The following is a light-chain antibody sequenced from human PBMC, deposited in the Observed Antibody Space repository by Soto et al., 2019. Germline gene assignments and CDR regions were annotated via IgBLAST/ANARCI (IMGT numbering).Light chain of an antibody. CDR2: GAS. J-gene: IGKJ2*01. CDR3: QQYGSSPPYT. Sequence: EIVLTQSPGTLSLSPGERATLSCRASQSVSSSYLAWYQQKPGQAPSLLIYGASSRATGIPDTFSGSGSGTDFTLSISRLEPEDFAVYYCQQYGSSPPYTFGQGTKLEIK. CDR1: QSVSSSY. V-gene: IGKV3-20*01.